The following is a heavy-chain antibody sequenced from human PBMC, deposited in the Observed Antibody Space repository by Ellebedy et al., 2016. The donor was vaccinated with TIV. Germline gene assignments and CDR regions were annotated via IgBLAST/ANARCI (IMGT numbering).Heavy chain of an antibody. J-gene: IGHJ4*02. V-gene: IGHV3-30*02. CDR1: GFTFNNYV. D-gene: IGHD4-17*01. CDR3: AKDHGDYGDGTYYFDY. Sequence: GESLKISCAASGFTFNNYVMHCVRQAPAKGLAWVAFIRYDGSQTYYADSVEGRFTISRDNSKNTLYMQMNSLRAEDTAVYYCAKDHGDYGDGTYYFDYWGQGALVTVSS. CDR2: IRYDGSQT.